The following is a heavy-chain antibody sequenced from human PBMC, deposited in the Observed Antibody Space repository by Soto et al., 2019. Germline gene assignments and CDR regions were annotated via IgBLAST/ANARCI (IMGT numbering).Heavy chain of an antibody. CDR1: GFTVGNYY. Sequence: EVQLVESGGGLIQPGGSLKLSCAASGFTVGNYYMSWVRQAPGKGLEWVSLIYGTGTTKYADSVRSRFTVATNNAKNTLYLQINSLSAEDTAVYCCAKDGRGCGSHYYSFDYWGQGALVTVSS. V-gene: IGHV3-53*01. CDR3: AKDGRGCGSHYYSFDY. J-gene: IGHJ4*02. D-gene: IGHD3-10*01. CDR2: IYGTGTT.